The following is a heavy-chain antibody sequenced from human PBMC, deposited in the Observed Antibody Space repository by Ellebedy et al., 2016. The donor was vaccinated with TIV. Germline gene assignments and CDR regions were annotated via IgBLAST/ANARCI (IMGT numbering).Heavy chain of an antibody. Sequence: ASVKVSCXASGNTFTGYSMHWVRQAPGQGLEWMGWINPNYGDLQYAQKLQGRITMTRDTSISTAYMELSGLRSDDTAVYYCATEESNGRPDASDIWGQGTTVIVSS. CDR2: INPNYGDL. J-gene: IGHJ3*02. CDR1: GNTFTGYS. CDR3: ATEESNGRPDASDI. V-gene: IGHV1-2*02. D-gene: IGHD1-26*01.